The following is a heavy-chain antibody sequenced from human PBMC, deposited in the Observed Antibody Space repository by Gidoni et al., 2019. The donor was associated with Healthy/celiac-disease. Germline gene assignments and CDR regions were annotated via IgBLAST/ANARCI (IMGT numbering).Heavy chain of an antibody. V-gene: IGHV4-59*12. Sequence: QVQLQASGPGLVMPSQTLSLTCTAPGGSISSYYWSWIRQLPGKGLEWIGYIDYSGSTNYNPSLKSRVTISVDTSKNQFSLKLSSVTAADTAVYYCARENHPIHWFDPLGPGNPGHRLL. CDR2: IDYSGST. CDR3: ARENHPIHWFDP. J-gene: IGHJ5*02. CDR1: GGSISSYY.